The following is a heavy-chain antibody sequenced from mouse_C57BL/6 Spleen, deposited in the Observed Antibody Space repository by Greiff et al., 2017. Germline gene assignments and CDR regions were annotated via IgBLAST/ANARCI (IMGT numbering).Heavy chain of an antibody. CDR3: ASSYYYGSSYHAY. CDR2: IWGVGST. D-gene: IGHD1-1*01. J-gene: IGHJ3*01. CDR1: GFSLTSSG. V-gene: IGHV2-6*01. Sequence: VQLQQSGPGLVAPSQSLSITCTVSGFSLTSSGVDWVRQSPGKGLEWLGVIWGVGSTNNNSALKSRLSISKDNSKSQVFLKMNSLQTDDTAMYYCASSYYYGSSYHAYWGQGTLGTVSA.